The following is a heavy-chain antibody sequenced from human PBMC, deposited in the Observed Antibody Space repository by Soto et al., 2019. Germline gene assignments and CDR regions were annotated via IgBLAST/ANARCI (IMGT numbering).Heavy chain of an antibody. D-gene: IGHD6-6*01. Sequence: PGGSLRLSCAASGFTFSSYWMTWVRQAPGKGLEWVANIKQDGSEKNYVGSVKGRFTVSRDNAKNSLYLQMNSLRVEDTAVYYCARDLGVQELDYWGQGTLVTVSS. CDR3: ARDLGVQELDY. V-gene: IGHV3-7*01. CDR2: IKQDGSEK. J-gene: IGHJ4*02. CDR1: GFTFSSYW.